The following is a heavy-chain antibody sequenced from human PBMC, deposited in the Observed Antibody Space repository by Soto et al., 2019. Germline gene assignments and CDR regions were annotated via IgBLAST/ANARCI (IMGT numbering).Heavy chain of an antibody. V-gene: IGHV4-39*07. D-gene: IGHD3-16*01. CDR1: GGSISSSSYF. CDR2: IYHSGST. CDR3: ARVWGYAFDY. Sequence: PSETLSLTCTVSGGSISSSSYFWGWIRQPPGKGLEWIGYIYHSGSTYYNPSLKSRVTISVDWSKNQFSLKLSSVTAADTAVYYCARVWGYAFDYWGQGTLVTVSS. J-gene: IGHJ4*02.